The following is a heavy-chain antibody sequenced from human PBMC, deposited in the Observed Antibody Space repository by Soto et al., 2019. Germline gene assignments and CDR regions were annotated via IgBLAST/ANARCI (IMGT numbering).Heavy chain of an antibody. J-gene: IGHJ4*02. V-gene: IGHV2-5*02. CDR1: GFSLSTSGVG. D-gene: IGHD3-10*01. CDR3: AHRLQSPPYYGSGKLFSSFDY. CDR2: IYWDDYK. Sequence: QITLKESGPTLVKPTQTLTLTCTFSGFSLSTSGVGVGWVRQPPGKALEWLAFIYWDDYKRYSPSLTNRLTITKETYRNQVVLTITNMDPVDPATYYCAHRLQSPPYYGSGKLFSSFDYWGQGTLVTVSS.